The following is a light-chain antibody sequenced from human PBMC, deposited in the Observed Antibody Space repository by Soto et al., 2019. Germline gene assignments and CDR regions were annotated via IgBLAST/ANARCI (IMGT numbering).Light chain of an antibody. Sequence: DIQMTQSPSSLSASVGDRVTITCRASQSISSYLNWYQQKPGKAPKLLIYAASSLQSGVPSRFSGSGSATDFTLTISRLQPEDFATYYCQQSYSTPPWTCGQETKVEIK. CDR3: QQSYSTPPWT. V-gene: IGKV1-39*01. CDR2: AAS. CDR1: QSISSY. J-gene: IGKJ1*01.